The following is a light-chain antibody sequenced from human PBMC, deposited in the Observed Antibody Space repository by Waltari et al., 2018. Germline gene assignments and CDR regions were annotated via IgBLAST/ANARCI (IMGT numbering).Light chain of an antibody. CDR2: AAS. CDR3: QQANSFPPT. Sequence: DIQMTQSPSSVSASVGDRVTITCRASQGFSSWLAWYQQKPGEAPKLLIYAASSLQSGVPSRFSGNGSGTDFTLTISSLQPEDFATYYCQQANSFPPTFGQGTKVEIK. J-gene: IGKJ1*01. CDR1: QGFSSW. V-gene: IGKV1-12*01.